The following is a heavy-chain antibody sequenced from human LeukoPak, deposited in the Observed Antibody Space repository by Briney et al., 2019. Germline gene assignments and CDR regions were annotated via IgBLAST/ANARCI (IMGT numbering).Heavy chain of an antibody. D-gene: IGHD3-16*02. J-gene: IGHJ4*02. CDR3: AREEGYDYVWGSYRPRGPFDY. Sequence: SETLSLNCTVSGGSISSYYWSWIRQPPGKGLEWIGYIYYSGSTNYNPSLKSRVTISVDTSKNQFSLKLSSVTAADTAVYYCAREEGYDYVWGSYRPRGPFDYWGQGTLVTVSS. CDR1: GGSISSYY. CDR2: IYYSGST. V-gene: IGHV4-59*12.